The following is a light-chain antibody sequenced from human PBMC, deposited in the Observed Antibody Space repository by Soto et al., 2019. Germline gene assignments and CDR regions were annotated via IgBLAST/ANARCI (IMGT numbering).Light chain of an antibody. CDR3: QQSHTFPIT. CDR2: AAS. V-gene: IGKV1-12*01. Sequence: DLPMTQSPSSVSASVGDSVTITCRASRVISSWLAWYQQKPGKAPKVLIYAASNLQSGVPSRFSASGSGTDFNLTINNLQPEDFATYYCQQSHTFPITFGQGTRLEI. CDR1: RVISSW. J-gene: IGKJ5*01.